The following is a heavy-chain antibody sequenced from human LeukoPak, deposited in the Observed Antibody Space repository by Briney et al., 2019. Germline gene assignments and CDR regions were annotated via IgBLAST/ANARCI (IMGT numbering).Heavy chain of an antibody. CDR1: GYTFTGYY. D-gene: IGHD6-19*01. Sequence: GESLKISCKGSGYTFTGYYMHWVRQAPGQGLEWMGWINPNSGGTNYAQKFQGRVTMTRDTSISTAYMELSRLRSDDTAVYYCAREVVAVTFDYWGQGTLVTVSS. CDR2: INPNSGGT. V-gene: IGHV1-2*02. J-gene: IGHJ4*02. CDR3: AREVVAVTFDY.